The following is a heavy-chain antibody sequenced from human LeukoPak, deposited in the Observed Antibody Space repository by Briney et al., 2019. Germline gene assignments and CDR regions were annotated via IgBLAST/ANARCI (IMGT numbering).Heavy chain of an antibody. D-gene: IGHD6-19*01. CDR3: AKGKQWLVLDY. J-gene: IGHJ4*02. V-gene: IGHV3-13*01. Sequence: GGSLRLSCAASGFTFSSYDMHWVRQATGKGLEWVSAIGTAGDTYYPGSVKGRFTISRDNSKNTLYLQMNSLRAEDTAVYYCAKGKQWLVLDYWGQGTLVTVSS. CDR1: GFTFSSYD. CDR2: IGTAGDT.